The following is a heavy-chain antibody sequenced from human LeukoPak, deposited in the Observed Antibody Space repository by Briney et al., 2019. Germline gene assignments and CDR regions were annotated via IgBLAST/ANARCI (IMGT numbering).Heavy chain of an antibody. CDR2: ISSSSSTI. CDR3: ARDRSDFQH. D-gene: IGHD3-3*01. V-gene: IGHV3-48*01. J-gene: IGHJ1*01. CDR1: GFTFSSYS. Sequence: GGSLRLSCAASGFTFSSYSMNWVRQAPGTGLEWVSYISSSSSTIYYADSVKGRFTISRDNAKNSLYLQMNSLRAEDTAVYYCARDRSDFQHWGQGTLVTVSS.